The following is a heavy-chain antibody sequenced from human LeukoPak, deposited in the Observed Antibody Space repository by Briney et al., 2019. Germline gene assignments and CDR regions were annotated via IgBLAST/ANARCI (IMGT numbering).Heavy chain of an antibody. J-gene: IGHJ5*02. CDR3: AIIDYYDSSGHLP. D-gene: IGHD3-22*01. CDR2: IRYDGSNK. CDR1: GFTFSSYG. V-gene: IGHV3-30*02. Sequence: QPGGSLRLSCAASGFTFSSYGMHWVRQAPGKGLEWVAFIRYDGSNKYYADSVKGRFTISRDNSKNTLYLQMNSLRAEDTAVYYCAIIDYYDSSGHLPWGQGTLVTVSS.